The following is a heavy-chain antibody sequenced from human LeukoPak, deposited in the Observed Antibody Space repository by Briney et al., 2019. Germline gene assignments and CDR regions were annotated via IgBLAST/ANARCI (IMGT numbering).Heavy chain of an antibody. CDR2: ISAYNGNT. CDR1: GYTFTSYG. CDR3: ARDHCSSTSCGWFDP. Sequence: ASVKVSCKASGYTFTSYGISWVRQAPGQGLEWMGWISAYNGNTNYAQKLQGRVTMTTDTSTSTAYMELSRLRSDDTAVYYCARDHCSSTSCGWFDPWGQGTLVTVSS. J-gene: IGHJ5*02. V-gene: IGHV1-18*01. D-gene: IGHD2-2*01.